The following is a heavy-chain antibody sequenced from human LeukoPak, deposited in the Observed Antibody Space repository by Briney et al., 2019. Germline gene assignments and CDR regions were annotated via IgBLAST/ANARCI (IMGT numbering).Heavy chain of an antibody. Sequence: SVTVSCKASGYTFTGYYMHWVRQAPGQGLEWMGWINPNSGGTNYAQKFQGRVTMTRDTSISTAYMELTRLRSDDTAVYYCARDNGDYWFDYWGQGTLVTVSS. CDR1: GYTFTGYY. CDR3: ARDNGDYWFDY. D-gene: IGHD4-17*01. V-gene: IGHV1-2*02. J-gene: IGHJ4*02. CDR2: INPNSGGT.